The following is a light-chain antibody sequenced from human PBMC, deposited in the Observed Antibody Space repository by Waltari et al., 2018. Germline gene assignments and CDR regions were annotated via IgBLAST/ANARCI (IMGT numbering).Light chain of an antibody. Sequence: VMTKSPAPLSVSPGERATLPCRASQSVSSNLAWYQHNPGQAPRLLIYGASTRATGTPARFSGSGSGTEFTLTISSLQSEDFAAYYCQQYNNWPPWTFDQGTTVEIK. V-gene: IGKV3-15*01. CDR1: QSVSSN. CDR3: QQYNNWPPWT. J-gene: IGKJ1*01. CDR2: GAS.